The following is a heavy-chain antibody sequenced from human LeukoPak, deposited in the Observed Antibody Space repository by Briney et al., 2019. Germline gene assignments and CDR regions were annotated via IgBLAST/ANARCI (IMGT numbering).Heavy chain of an antibody. CDR1: GGSISSYY. CDR3: ARAHYYYGSGSYPARYYYYYYMDV. D-gene: IGHD3-10*01. J-gene: IGHJ6*03. Sequence: KTSETLSLTCTVSGGSISSYYWSWIRQPPGKGLEWIGYIYYSGSTNYNPSLKSRVTISVDTSKNQFSLKLSSVTAADTAVYYCARAHYYYGSGSYPARYYYYYYMDVWGKGTTVTVSS. V-gene: IGHV4-59*12. CDR2: IYYSGST.